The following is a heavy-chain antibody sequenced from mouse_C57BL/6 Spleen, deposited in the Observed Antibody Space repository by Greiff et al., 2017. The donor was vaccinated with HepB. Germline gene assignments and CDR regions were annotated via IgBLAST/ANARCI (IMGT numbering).Heavy chain of an antibody. CDR3: TRGGSSWYFDV. CDR2: IRNKANNHAT. V-gene: IGHV6-6*01. J-gene: IGHJ1*03. Sequence: EVHLVESGGGLVQPGGSMKLSCAASGFTFSDAWMDWVRQSPEKGLEWVAEIRNKANNHATYYAESVKGRFTISRDDSKSSVYLQMNSLRAEDTGIYYCTRGGSSWYFDVWGTGTTVTVSS. D-gene: IGHD1-1*01. CDR1: GFTFSDAW.